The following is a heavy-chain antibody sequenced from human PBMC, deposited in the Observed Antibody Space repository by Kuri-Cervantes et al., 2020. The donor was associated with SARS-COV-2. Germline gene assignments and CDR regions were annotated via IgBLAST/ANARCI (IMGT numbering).Heavy chain of an antibody. Sequence: ESLKISCTVSGYSISSGYYWGWIRQPPGKGLEWIGSIYHSGSTYYNPSLKSRVTISVDTSKNQFSLELSSVTAADTAVYYCARTSYGSALYWGQGTLVTVSS. CDR1: GYSISSGYY. V-gene: IGHV4-38-2*02. D-gene: IGHD3-10*01. CDR3: ARTSYGSALY. J-gene: IGHJ4*02. CDR2: IYHSGST.